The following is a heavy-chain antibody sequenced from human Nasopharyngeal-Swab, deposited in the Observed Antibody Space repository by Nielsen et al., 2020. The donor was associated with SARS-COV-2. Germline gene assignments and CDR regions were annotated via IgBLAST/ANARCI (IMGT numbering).Heavy chain of an antibody. J-gene: IGHJ6*02. CDR1: GGSFSGYY. Sequence: SQTLSLTCAVYGGSFSGYYWSWIRQPPGKGLEWIGEINHSGSTNYNPSLKSRVTISVDTSKNQFSLKLSSVTAADTAVYYCVRGGSSSWYYYYYGMDVWGQGTTVTVSS. CDR3: VRGGSSSWYYYYYGMDV. CDR2: INHSGST. V-gene: IGHV4-34*01. D-gene: IGHD6-13*01.